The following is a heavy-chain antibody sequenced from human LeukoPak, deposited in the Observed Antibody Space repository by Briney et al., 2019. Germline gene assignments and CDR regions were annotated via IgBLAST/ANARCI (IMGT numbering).Heavy chain of an antibody. Sequence: SETLSLTCTVSAGSISSYYWNWLRQSPGKGLEWIGYIYYTGTIKYNPSLTSRVTISIDTSKNQFSLKLSSVTAADTAVYYCATSVGTTGTTWGQGTLVIVSS. D-gene: IGHD1-1*01. CDR2: IYYTGTI. CDR1: AGSISSYY. CDR3: ATSVGTTGTT. V-gene: IGHV4-59*08. J-gene: IGHJ4*02.